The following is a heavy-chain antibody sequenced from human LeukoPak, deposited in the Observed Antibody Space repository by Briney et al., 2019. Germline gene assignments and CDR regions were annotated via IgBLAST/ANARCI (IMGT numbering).Heavy chain of an antibody. Sequence: GASVKVSCKASGYSFTAYYTHWVRQAPGQGLEWMGWINPNSGGTNYAQKFQGRVTMTRDTSISTAYMELSRLRSDDTAVYYCARTLVGRPTAGMDDWGKGTTVTVSS. CDR3: ARTLVGRPTAGMDD. CDR2: INPNSGGT. V-gene: IGHV1-2*02. D-gene: IGHD1-26*01. J-gene: IGHJ6*04. CDR1: GYSFTAYY.